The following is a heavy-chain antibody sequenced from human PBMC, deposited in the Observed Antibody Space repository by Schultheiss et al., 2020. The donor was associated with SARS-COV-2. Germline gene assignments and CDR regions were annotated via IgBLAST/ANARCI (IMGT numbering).Heavy chain of an antibody. J-gene: IGHJ6*02. CDR2: IYYSGST. V-gene: IGHV4-30-4*01. CDR3: ARGRRDGYSNSYFAYYYYYGMDV. Sequence: SETLSLTCTVSGGSISSGDYYWSWIRQPPGKGLEWIGYIYYSGSTYYNPSLKSRVTISVDKSKNQFSLKLSSVTAADTAVYYCARGRRDGYSNSYFAYYYYYGMDVWGQGTTVTVSS. CDR1: GGSISSGDYY. D-gene: IGHD5-24*01.